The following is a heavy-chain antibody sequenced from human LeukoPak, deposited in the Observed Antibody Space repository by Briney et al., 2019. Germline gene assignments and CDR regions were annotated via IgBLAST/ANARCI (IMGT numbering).Heavy chain of an antibody. Sequence: HPGGSLRLSCAASGFTFSSYWMNWARQAPGKGLEWVSYISSNGGKIHYVDSVRGRFTISRDNAENSLYLHMSSLRADDTAVYYCVGDSIISVGGFDFWGQGTQVTVSS. V-gene: IGHV3-48*03. J-gene: IGHJ5*01. CDR2: ISSNGGKI. D-gene: IGHD2-15*01. CDR1: GFTFSSYW. CDR3: VGDSIISVGGFDF.